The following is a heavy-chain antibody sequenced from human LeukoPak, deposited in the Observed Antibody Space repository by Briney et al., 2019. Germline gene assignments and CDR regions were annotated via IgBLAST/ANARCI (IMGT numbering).Heavy chain of an antibody. CDR1: GFIFSNYW. Sequence: PGGSLRLSCAASGFIFSNYWMNWVRQAPGKGLEWVASIDQDGSETNYVDSVKGRFTISRDNPKNSLSLQMNTLRAEDTAVYYCVRYPRFGGDDTGFDSGGQGPLVTVSS. J-gene: IGHJ4*02. CDR2: IDQDGSET. V-gene: IGHV3-7*01. CDR3: VRYPRFGGDDTGFDS. D-gene: IGHD2-21*01.